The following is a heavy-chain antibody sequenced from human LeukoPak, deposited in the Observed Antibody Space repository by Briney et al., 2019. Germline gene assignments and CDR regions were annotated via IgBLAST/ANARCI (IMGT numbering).Heavy chain of an antibody. D-gene: IGHD6-13*01. J-gene: IGHJ4*02. CDR1: GFTFSSFA. Sequence: PGGSLRLSCAASGFTFSSFAMHWVRQAPGKGLEYVSAISSNGGNTYYANSVKGRFTISRDNSKNTLYLQMGSLRAEDMALYHCAREAVGSYYDYWGQGTLVTVSS. CDR2: ISSNGGNT. CDR3: AREAVGSYYDY. V-gene: IGHV3-64*01.